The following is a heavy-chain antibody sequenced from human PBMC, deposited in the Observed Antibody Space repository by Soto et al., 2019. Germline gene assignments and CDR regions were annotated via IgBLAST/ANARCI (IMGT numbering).Heavy chain of an antibody. CDR3: ARGYYDSRGQSNTFDI. CDR1: GASISSSY. V-gene: IGHV4-59*01. D-gene: IGHD3-22*01. J-gene: IGHJ3*02. Sequence: TSETLSLTCAVSGASISSSYWSWLRQSPGKGLEWIGYVSHSGSTNYNPSLKSRVIISVDTSNNQFSLKVRSVTAADAAVYYCARGYYDSRGQSNTFDIWGQGTKVTVSS. CDR2: VSHSGST.